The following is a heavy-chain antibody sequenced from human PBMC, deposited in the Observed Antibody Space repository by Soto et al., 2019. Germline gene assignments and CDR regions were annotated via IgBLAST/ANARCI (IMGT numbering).Heavy chain of an antibody. CDR2: IYFSGKT. CDR3: VRKPDGYYPFDH. CDR1: GDSITSNNW. D-gene: IGHD5-18*01. J-gene: IGHJ4*02. Sequence: QVQLQESGPGLVKPSDTLSLICAVSGDSITSNNWWGWIRQSPGKGLEWIGYIYFSGKTHYNPSLNSRXXMXVAXSKNQFSLRLGAVTAVDTAVYFCVRKPDGYYPFDHWGQGTLVTVSS. V-gene: IGHV4-28*01.